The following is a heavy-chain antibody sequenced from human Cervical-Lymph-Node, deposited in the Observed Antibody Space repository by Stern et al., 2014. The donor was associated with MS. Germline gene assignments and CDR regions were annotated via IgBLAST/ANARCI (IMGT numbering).Heavy chain of an antibody. CDR1: GDTFSTHA. Sequence: VQMVESGAEVKKPGSSVKVSCKASGDTFSTHAISWVRQAPGQGLERMGRIIPILATIDYAQKFQGRVTIDADESTRRDDMKLSSLTPDDTAVYYCAREKSDCSGGSCYSSLDYWGQGTLVTVSS. J-gene: IGHJ4*02. CDR2: IIPILATI. D-gene: IGHD2-15*01. V-gene: IGHV1-69*11. CDR3: AREKSDCSGGSCYSSLDY.